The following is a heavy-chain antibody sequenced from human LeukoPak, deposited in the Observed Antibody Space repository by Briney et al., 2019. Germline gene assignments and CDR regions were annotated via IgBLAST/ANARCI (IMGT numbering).Heavy chain of an antibody. CDR3: ATTTRSSSWDY. J-gene: IGHJ4*02. CDR1: GFSFSNYW. D-gene: IGHD2-2*01. Sequence: PGGSLRLSCAGSGFSFSNYWMSWVRQAPGKGLEWVANVGPGGSETQYVDSMKGRFTVSRDNSENSLYLRMSSLRAEDTAVYYCATTTRSSSWDYWGQGTLVTVSS. CDR2: VGPGGSET. V-gene: IGHV3-7*01.